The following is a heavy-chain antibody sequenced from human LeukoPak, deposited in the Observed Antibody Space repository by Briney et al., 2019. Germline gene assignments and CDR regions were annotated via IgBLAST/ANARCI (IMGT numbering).Heavy chain of an antibody. D-gene: IGHD2-15*01. V-gene: IGHV3-48*04. CDR3: ARSDCSGGACYSDY. CDR2: TNPSSSTI. J-gene: IGHJ4*02. CDR1: GFTFSAYT. Sequence: PGGSLRLSCVASGFTFSAYTMNWVRQAPGKGLEWISYTNPSSSTIYYAASVQGRFTISRDDAKNSLFLQLSSLRADDTAAYYCARSDCSGGACYSDYWGQGTLVNVSS.